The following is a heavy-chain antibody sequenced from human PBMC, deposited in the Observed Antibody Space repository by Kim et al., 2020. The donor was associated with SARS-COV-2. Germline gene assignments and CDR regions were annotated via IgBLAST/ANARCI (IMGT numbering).Heavy chain of an antibody. CDR3: ARGRRFMNYDSSGYPAPGMVRYYYYYYGMDV. CDR1: GFTFSSYG. Sequence: GGSLRLSCAASGFTFSSYGMHWVRQAPGKGLEWVAVIWYDGSNKYYADSVKGRFTISRDNSKNTLYLQMNSLRAEDTAVYYCARGRRFMNYDSSGYPAPGMVRYYYYYYGMDVWGQGTTVTVSS. D-gene: IGHD3-22*01. CDR2: IWYDGSNK. V-gene: IGHV3-33*01. J-gene: IGHJ6*02.